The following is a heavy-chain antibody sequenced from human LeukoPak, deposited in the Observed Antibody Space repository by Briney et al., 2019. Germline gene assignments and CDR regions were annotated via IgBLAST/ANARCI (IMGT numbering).Heavy chain of an antibody. CDR3: ARDAYQQLDKTAEDYYYYYMDV. Sequence: GGSLRLSCAASGFTFSRYSMNWVRQAPGKGLQWVSSISSSSSYIYYADSVRGRFTISRDNATNSLYLQMNSLRAEDMAVYYCARDAYQQLDKTAEDYYYYYMDVWGKGTTVTVSS. CDR1: GFTFSRYS. V-gene: IGHV3-21*01. CDR2: ISSSSSYI. J-gene: IGHJ6*03. D-gene: IGHD6-13*01.